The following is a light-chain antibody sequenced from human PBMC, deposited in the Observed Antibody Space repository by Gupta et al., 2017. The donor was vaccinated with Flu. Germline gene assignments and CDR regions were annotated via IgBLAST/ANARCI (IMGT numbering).Light chain of an antibody. CDR2: SSK. Sequence: RVNNSCSGSSSNIGSNYVYWYQHQQGTAPKLLMFSSKNRTSAVPNRFSVSTSGTSATAAITGRQTEDEADYYCGAWDGSMNAVVFGGGTKLTVL. CDR1: SSNIGSNY. J-gene: IGLJ2*01. CDR3: GAWDGSMNAVV. V-gene: IGLV1-44*01.